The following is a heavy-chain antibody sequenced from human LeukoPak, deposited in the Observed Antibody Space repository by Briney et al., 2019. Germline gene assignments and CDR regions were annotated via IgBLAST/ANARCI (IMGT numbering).Heavy chain of an antibody. CDR1: GFTFSSYS. J-gene: IGHJ6*02. Sequence: GGSLRLSCAASGFTFSSYSMHWVRQAPGKGLEWVSVISYDGNNKYYADSVKGRFTISRDNSKNMFYVQINSLRPEDTAVYHCARGFPYDDPTEGYYYLMDVWGQGTTVTVSS. CDR2: ISYDGNNK. D-gene: IGHD4-17*01. V-gene: IGHV3-30-3*01. CDR3: ARGFPYDDPTEGYYYLMDV.